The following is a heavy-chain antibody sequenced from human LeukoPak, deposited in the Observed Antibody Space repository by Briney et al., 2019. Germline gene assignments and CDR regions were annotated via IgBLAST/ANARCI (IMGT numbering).Heavy chain of an antibody. CDR2: IRSKGNTYAT. J-gene: IGHJ4*02. CDR3: TGASAMY. V-gene: IGHV3-73*01. Sequence: GGSLRLSCATSGFDFSDSSMHWVRQASGNGLEWVARIRSKGNTYATAYAASVKGRFSISRDDSKNTAYLQMNSLKTEDTAFYYCTGASAMYWGQGTLVTVSS. CDR1: GFDFSDSS.